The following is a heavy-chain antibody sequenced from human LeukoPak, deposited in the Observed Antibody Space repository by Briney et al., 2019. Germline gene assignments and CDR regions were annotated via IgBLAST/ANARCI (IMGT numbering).Heavy chain of an antibody. D-gene: IGHD6-13*01. CDR2: INTNTGNP. V-gene: IGHV7-4-1*02. CDR1: GYTFTSYA. CDR3: ARVGRLKYSSSWYVGY. Sequence: APVKVSCKASGYTFTSYAMNWVRQAPGQGLEWMGWINTNTGNPTYAQGFTGRFVFSLDTSVSTAYLQISSLKAEDTAVYYCARVGRLKYSSSWYVGYWGQGTLVTVSS. J-gene: IGHJ4*02.